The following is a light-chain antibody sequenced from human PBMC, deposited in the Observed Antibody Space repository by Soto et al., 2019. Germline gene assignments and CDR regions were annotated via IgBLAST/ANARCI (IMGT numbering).Light chain of an antibody. CDR2: GAS. J-gene: IGKJ5*01. CDR3: QHYNNWPPSIT. Sequence: MVMTQSPATLSVSPGERATLSCRASQSVSSNLAWYQQKPGQAPRLLIYGASTRATDIPARFSGSGSGTEFTLTISSLQSEDFVIYYCQHYNNWPPSITFGQGTRLEIK. CDR1: QSVSSN. V-gene: IGKV3-15*01.